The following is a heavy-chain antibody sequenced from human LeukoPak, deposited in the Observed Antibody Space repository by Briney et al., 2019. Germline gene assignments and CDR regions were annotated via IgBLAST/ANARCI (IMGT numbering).Heavy chain of an antibody. Sequence: PGGSLRPSCAASGFTFSTYAMSWVCQAPGKGLEWVSAISGSGGTTYYADSVKGRFTISRDNSKNTLYLQMNSLRAEDTAVYYCARGSSGTEGFDPWGQGTLVTVSS. D-gene: IGHD1-26*01. V-gene: IGHV3-23*01. J-gene: IGHJ5*02. CDR3: ARGSSGTEGFDP. CDR2: ISGSGGTT. CDR1: GFTFSTYA.